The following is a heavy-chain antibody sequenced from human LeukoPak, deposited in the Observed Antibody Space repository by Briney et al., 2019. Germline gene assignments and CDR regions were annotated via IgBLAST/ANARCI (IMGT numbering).Heavy chain of an antibody. D-gene: IGHD5-18*01. CDR1: GFTFSSYW. Sequence: GGSLRLSCAASGFTFSSYWMHWVRQAPGKGLVWVSRINSDGSSTSYADSVKGRFTISRDNAKNTLYLQMNSLRAEDTAVYYCARGGYSYQCDYWGQGTLVTVSS. J-gene: IGHJ4*02. CDR2: INSDGSST. V-gene: IGHV3-74*01. CDR3: ARGGYSYQCDY.